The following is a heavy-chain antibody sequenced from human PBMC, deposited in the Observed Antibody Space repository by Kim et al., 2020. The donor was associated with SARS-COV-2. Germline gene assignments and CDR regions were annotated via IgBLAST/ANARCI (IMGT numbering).Heavy chain of an antibody. CDR2: VNPTGGST. Sequence: ASVKVSCKASGYRFTTYYIHWVRQAPGQGLEWMGMVNPTGGSTSYPQKFQGRVTMTSDTSTSTVYMDLNSLRSEDMAMYYCARSVATEPSFDFWGQGTLVTVSS. J-gene: IGHJ4*02. CDR1: GYRFTTYY. V-gene: IGHV1-46*01. CDR3: ARSVATEPSFDF. D-gene: IGHD5-12*01.